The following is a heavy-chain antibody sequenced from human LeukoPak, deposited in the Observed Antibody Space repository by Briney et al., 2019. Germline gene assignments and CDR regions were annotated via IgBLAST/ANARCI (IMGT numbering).Heavy chain of an antibody. J-gene: IGHJ4*01. CDR3: ARRGSGYYFDF. V-gene: IGHV3-20*04. CDR1: GFNFDDYA. CDR2: IDWHGETT. D-gene: IGHD2-15*01. Sequence: WSGGSLRLSCAASGFNFDDYAMYWVRQGPGKGLECVSGIDWHGETTAYADSVKGRFTISRDNAKNSLYLQITRLRVKDTAIYYCARRGSGYYFDFWGHGTPVSVSS.